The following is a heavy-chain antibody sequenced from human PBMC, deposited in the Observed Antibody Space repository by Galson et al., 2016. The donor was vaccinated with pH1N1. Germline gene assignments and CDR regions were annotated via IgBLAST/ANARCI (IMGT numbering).Heavy chain of an antibody. J-gene: IGHJ3*02. V-gene: IGHV5-51*01. CDR2: VYPGDSDT. Sequence: QSGAEVKKPGESLMISCEGSGYNFAKYWIAWVRQMPGKGLEWMGIVYPGDSDTTYSPSFQGHVTISADKSKSSVYLQWRSLKASDTVMYYCARHGDSYGGDACAMWVQGPLLTISS. CDR3: ARHGDSYGGDACAM. CDR1: GYNFAKYW. D-gene: IGHD2-21*02.